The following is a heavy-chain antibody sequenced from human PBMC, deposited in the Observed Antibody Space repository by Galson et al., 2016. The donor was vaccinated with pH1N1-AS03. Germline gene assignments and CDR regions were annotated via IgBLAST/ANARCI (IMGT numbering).Heavy chain of an antibody. D-gene: IGHD3-3*01. CDR2: TYYSGSF. CDR3: ARLYDVWSGYPSFDY. CDR1: GDSISNGGYY. Sequence: TLSLTCTVSGDSISNGGYYWSWVRQHPGKGLEWIGYTYYSGSFFYNPSLKSRVFKSLDTSKNQFSLKLSSVTAADTAVYFCARLYDVWSGYPSFDYWGQGTLVTVSS. V-gene: IGHV4-31*03. J-gene: IGHJ4*02.